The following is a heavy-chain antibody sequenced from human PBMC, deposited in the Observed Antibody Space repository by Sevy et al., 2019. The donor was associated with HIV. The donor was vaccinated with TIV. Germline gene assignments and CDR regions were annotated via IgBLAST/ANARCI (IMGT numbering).Heavy chain of an antibody. CDR3: ARHDGALGQVAQMDV. CDR1: GYSFSSYW. V-gene: IGHV5-51*01. D-gene: IGHD3-10*01. J-gene: IGHJ6*02. Sequence: EESLKISCKGSGYSFSSYWIGWVRQMPGKGLEWMGIIYPGDSDIIYSPSFQGQVTISADKSISTAYLQWSSLKASDTAMYYCARHDGALGQVAQMDVWGQGTTVTVSS. CDR2: IYPGDSDI.